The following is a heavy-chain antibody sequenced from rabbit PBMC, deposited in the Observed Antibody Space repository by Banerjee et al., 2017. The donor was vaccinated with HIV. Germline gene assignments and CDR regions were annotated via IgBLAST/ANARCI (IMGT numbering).Heavy chain of an antibody. Sequence: QEHLVESGGGLVQPEGSLTLTCKASGFSFSNKAVMCWVRQAPGKGLEWIGYIYSTIGYTYYASWAKGRFTISKTSSTTVTLQMTSLTVADTATYFCARVSETSGWGEDLWGQGTLVTVS. CDR2: IYSTIGYT. D-gene: IGHD4-1*01. CDR1: GFSFSNKAV. CDR3: ARVSETSGWGEDL. J-gene: IGHJ3*01. V-gene: IGHV1S45*01.